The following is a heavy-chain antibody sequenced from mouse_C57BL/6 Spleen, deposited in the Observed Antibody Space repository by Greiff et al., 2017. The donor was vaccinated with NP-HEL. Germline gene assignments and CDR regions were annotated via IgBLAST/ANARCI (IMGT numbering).Heavy chain of an antibody. D-gene: IGHD1-1*01. CDR3: ARGLYYYGSSYVAY. CDR2: IYPGSGST. J-gene: IGHJ3*01. Sequence: VQLQQSGAELVKPGASVKMSCKASGYTFTSYWITWVKQRPGQGLEWIGDIYPGSGSTNYNEKFKSKATLTVDTSSSTAYMQLSSLTSEDSAVYFCARGLYYYGSSYVAYWGQGTLVTVSA. V-gene: IGHV1-55*01. CDR1: GYTFTSYW.